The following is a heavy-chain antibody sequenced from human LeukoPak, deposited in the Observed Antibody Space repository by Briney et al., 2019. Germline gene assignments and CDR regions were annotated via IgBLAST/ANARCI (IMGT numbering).Heavy chain of an antibody. J-gene: IGHJ6*03. CDR2: ISSSGSTI. CDR3: ARDASSLSPYYSYMYV. CDR1: GFTFSDYY. D-gene: IGHD6-6*01. V-gene: IGHV3-11*04. Sequence: VGSLRLSCAASGFTFSDYYMSWIRQAPGKGLEWVSYISSSGSTIYYADSVKGRFTISRDNAKNSLYLQMNGLRAEDTAVYYCARDASSLSPYYSYMYVWGKGTTVTVSS.